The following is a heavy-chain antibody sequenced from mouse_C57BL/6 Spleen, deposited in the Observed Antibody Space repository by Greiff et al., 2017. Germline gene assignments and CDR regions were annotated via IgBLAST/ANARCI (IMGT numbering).Heavy chain of an antibody. CDR1: GYTFTSYT. CDR3: ARGDYDSMYYFDD. CDR2: INPSSGYT. D-gene: IGHD2-4*01. J-gene: IGHJ2*01. V-gene: IGHV1-4*01. Sequence: VHLAESGAELARPGASVKMSCKASGYTFTSYTMHWVKQRPGQGLEWIGYINPSSGYTKYNQKFKDKATLTADKSSSTAYMQLSSLTSEDSAVYYCARGDYDSMYYFDDWGQGTTLTVSS.